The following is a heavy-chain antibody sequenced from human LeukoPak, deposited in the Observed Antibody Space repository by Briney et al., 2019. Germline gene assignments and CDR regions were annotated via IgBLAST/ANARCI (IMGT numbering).Heavy chain of an antibody. J-gene: IGHJ6*03. CDR2: MFNSGST. V-gene: IGHV4-59*01. CDR1: GGSISRDY. Sequence: SETLSLTCTVSGGSISRDYWSWIRQPPGKGLEWIGYMFNSGSTKYNPSLKSRVTISVDTSKNQFSLKLTSVTAADTAVYYCARDPRRRDGYNFGYYYYMDVWGKGTTVTVSS. CDR3: ARDPRRRDGYNFGYYYYMDV. D-gene: IGHD5-24*01.